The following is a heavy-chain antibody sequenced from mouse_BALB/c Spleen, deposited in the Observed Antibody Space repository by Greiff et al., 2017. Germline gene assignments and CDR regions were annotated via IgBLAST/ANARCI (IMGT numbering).Heavy chain of an antibody. Sequence: VQLQQSGAELMKPGASVKISCKATGYTFSSYWIEWVKQRPGHGLEWIGEILPGSGSTNYNEKFKGKATFTADTSSNTAYMQLSSLTSEDSAVYYCARGNYYGNYDAMDYWGQGTSVTVSS. D-gene: IGHD2-1*01. V-gene: IGHV1-9*01. CDR2: ILPGSGST. CDR1: GYTFSSYW. J-gene: IGHJ4*01. CDR3: ARGNYYGNYDAMDY.